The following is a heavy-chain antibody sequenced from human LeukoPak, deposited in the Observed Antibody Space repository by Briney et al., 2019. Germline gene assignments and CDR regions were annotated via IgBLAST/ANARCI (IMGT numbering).Heavy chain of an antibody. D-gene: IGHD2-15*01. CDR2: ISGSGGST. CDR3: AKDGGYCSGGSCYPDYYYMDV. J-gene: IGHJ6*03. CDR1: GFTFSSYG. Sequence: GGSLRLSCAASGFTFSSYGMSWVRQAPGKGLEWVSAISGSGGSTYYADSVKGRFTISRDNSKNTLYLQMNSLRAEDTAVYYCAKDGGYCSGGSCYPDYYYMDVWGKGTTVTISS. V-gene: IGHV3-23*01.